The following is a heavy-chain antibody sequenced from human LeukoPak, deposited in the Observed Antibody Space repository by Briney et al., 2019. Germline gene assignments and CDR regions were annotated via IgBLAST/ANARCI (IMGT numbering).Heavy chain of an antibody. CDR3: ARAPQWLLFDY. V-gene: IGHV3-33*01. CDR1: GFAFSNYD. J-gene: IGHJ4*02. D-gene: IGHD6-19*01. CDR2: IWYDGSNK. Sequence: GGSLRLSYAASGFAFSNYDMHWVRQAPGKGLEWVAIIWYDGSNKYYADSVKGRFTISRDNSKNTLYLQMNSLRAEDTAVYYCARAPQWLLFDYWGQGTLVTVSS.